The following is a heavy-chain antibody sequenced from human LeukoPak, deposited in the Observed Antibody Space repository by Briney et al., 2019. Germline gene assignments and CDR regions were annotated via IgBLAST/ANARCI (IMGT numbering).Heavy chain of an antibody. CDR3: ARIGPSGSGSYFFLDP. CDR2: IDDDGSGA. CDR1: GXXFSAYW. Sequence: GGSLRLSCAAXGXXFSAYWMHWVRQAPGMGLVWVSRIDDDGSGASYADSVKGRFTISRDNARNTLYLQMNSLRAEDTAVYYCARIGPSGSGSYFFLDPWGQGTPVTVSS. D-gene: IGHD3-10*01. J-gene: IGHJ5*02. V-gene: IGHV3-74*01.